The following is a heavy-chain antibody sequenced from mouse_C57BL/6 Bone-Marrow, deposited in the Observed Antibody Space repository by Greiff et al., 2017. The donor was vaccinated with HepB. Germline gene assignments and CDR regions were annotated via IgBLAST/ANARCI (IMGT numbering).Heavy chain of an antibody. CDR2: INPSNGGT. J-gene: IGHJ2*01. V-gene: IGHV1-53*01. CDR1: GYTFTSYW. CDR3: ARDTTVVAGDYFDY. Sequence: VQLQQPGTELVKPGASVKLSCKASGYTFTSYWMHWVKQRPGQGLEWIGNINPSNGGTNYNEKFKSKATLTVDKSSSTAYMQRSSLTSEDSAVYYCARDTTVVAGDYFDYWGQGTTLTVSS. D-gene: IGHD1-1*01.